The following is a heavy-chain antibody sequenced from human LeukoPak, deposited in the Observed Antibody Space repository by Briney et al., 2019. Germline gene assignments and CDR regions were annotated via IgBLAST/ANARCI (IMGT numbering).Heavy chain of an antibody. V-gene: IGHV3-23*01. CDR2: ISGSGGNT. D-gene: IGHD6-19*01. J-gene: IGHJ5*02. CDR3: AKDYNSGWYRPFDP. Sequence: PGGSLRLSCAASGFTFSSYAMNWVRQAPGKGLEWVSTISGSGGNTYYADSVKGRFTISRDNSKNTLYLQMNSLRAEDTAVYYCAKDYNSGWYRPFDPWGQGTLVTVSS. CDR1: GFTFSSYA.